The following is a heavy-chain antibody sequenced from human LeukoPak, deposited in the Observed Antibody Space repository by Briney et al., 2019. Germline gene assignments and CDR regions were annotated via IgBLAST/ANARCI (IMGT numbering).Heavy chain of an antibody. CDR2: ISGNSGSI. D-gene: IGHD3-9*01. J-gene: IGHJ4*02. CDR1: GFTFDDYA. V-gene: IGHV3-9*01. CDR3: ATSDDILTGYYMN. Sequence: PGRSLRLSCAASGFTFDDYAMHWVRQAPGKGLEWVSGISGNSGSIGYADSVKGRFTISRDNAKNSLYLQMNSLRAEDTALYYCATSDDILTGYYMNWGQGTLVTVSS.